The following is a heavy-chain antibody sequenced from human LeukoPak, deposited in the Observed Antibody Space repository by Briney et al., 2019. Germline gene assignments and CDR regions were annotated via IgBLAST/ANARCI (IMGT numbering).Heavy chain of an antibody. V-gene: IGHV3-30*03. CDR2: ISSEGTVD. J-gene: IGHJ5*02. CDR1: GFTFRNYG. CDR3: AREGMGPTFSAWFDP. Sequence: GGSLRLSCAASGFTFRNYGIHWVRQAPGKGLEWVAVISSEGTVDYYADSVRGRFTVSRDNSKNILYLQVNSLRDEDTAVYYCAREGMGPTFSAWFDPWGQGTLVTVSS. D-gene: IGHD1-26*01.